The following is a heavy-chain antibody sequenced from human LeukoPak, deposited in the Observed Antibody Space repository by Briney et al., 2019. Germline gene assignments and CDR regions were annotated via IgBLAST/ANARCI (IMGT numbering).Heavy chain of an antibody. CDR2: IQYDGSNE. D-gene: IGHD5-24*01. CDR3: ARAGKRWLQFSYFDY. CDR1: GFSFSRYG. J-gene: IGHJ4*02. Sequence: GGSLRLSCAASGFSFSRYGMHWVRQAPGKGLEWVAYIQYDGSNEQYANSVKGRFSISRDSSKNTLYLQMNSLRAEDTAVYYCARAGKRWLQFSYFDYWGQGTLVTVSS. V-gene: IGHV3-30*02.